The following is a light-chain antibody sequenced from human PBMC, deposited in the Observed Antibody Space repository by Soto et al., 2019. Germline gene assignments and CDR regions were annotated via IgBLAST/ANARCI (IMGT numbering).Light chain of an antibody. CDR1: QSISSN. CDR2: GIS. V-gene: IGKV3-15*01. Sequence: EIVMTQSPATLSVSPGERATLSCWASQSISSNLAGYQQKPGQAARLLIYGISTRDTGVPSRFSGSGSGTEFTLTISSLQSEDFAVYYCQQYHNWPPWTFGQGTNVEI. J-gene: IGKJ1*01. CDR3: QQYHNWPPWT.